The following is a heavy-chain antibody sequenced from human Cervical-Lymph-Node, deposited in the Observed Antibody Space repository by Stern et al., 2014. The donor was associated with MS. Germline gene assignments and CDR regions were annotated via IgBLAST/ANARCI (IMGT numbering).Heavy chain of an antibody. D-gene: IGHD6-13*01. CDR1: GFTFDSYS. CDR3: SGSNWYFFDY. V-gene: IGHV3-74*01. Sequence: EVQLVESGGGLVQPGGSLSLSCAASGFTFDSYSMHWVRQVPGKGLVWVSRINTDGSSPRYADSVKGRFTISRDNAKNMLYLEMNSLRAEDTAVYYCSGSNWYFFDYWGQGTLVTVSS. J-gene: IGHJ4*02. CDR2: INTDGSSP.